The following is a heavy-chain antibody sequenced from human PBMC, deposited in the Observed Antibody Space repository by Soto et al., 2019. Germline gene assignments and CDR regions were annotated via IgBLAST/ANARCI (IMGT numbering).Heavy chain of an antibody. Sequence: SETLSLTCTVSGGSISSYYWSWIRQPAGKGLEWIGRIYTSGSTNYNPSLKSRVTMSVDTSKNQFSLKLSSVTAADTAVYYCARDQTGGYCTNGVCYNYYYYGMDVWGQGTTVTVSS. V-gene: IGHV4-4*07. D-gene: IGHD2-8*01. CDR3: ARDQTGGYCTNGVCYNYYYYGMDV. J-gene: IGHJ6*02. CDR1: GGSISSYY. CDR2: IYTSGST.